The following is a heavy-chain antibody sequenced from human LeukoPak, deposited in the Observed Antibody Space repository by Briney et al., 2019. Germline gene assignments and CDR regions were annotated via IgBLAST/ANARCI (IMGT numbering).Heavy chain of an antibody. D-gene: IGHD1-26*01. CDR3: ARGSDSGSYPPFDY. J-gene: IGHJ4*02. CDR1: GGTFSSYA. Sequence: ASVKVSCKASGGTFSSYAISWVRQAPGQGLEWMGGIIPIFGTANYAQKFQGRVTITTDESTSTAYMELSSLRSEDTAVYYCARGSDSGSYPPFDYWGQGTLVTVSS. CDR2: IIPIFGTA. V-gene: IGHV1-69*05.